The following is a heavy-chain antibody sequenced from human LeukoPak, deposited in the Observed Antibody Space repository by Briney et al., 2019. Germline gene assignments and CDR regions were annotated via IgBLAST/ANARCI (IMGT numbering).Heavy chain of an antibody. Sequence: ASVKVSCKASGGTFSSYAISWVRQAPGQGLEWMGWMNPNSGNTGYAQKFQGRVTITRNTSISTAYMELSSLRSEDTAVYYCARGFGSSSASNYFDYWGQGTLVTVSS. CDR1: GGTFSSYA. J-gene: IGHJ4*02. D-gene: IGHD6-6*01. CDR3: ARGFGSSSASNYFDY. CDR2: MNPNSGNT. V-gene: IGHV1-8*03.